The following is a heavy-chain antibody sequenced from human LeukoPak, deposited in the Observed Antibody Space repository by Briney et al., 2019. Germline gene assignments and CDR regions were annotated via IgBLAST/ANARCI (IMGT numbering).Heavy chain of an antibody. V-gene: IGHV4-61*01. Sequence: SETLSLTCTVSGGSVSSGSYYWSWIRQPPGKGLEWFGYIYYSGSTNYNPSLKSRVTISVDTSKNQFSLKLSSVTAADTAVYYCAREALGYCSSTSCYNWFDPWGQGTLVTVSS. CDR2: IYYSGST. CDR1: GGSVSSGSYY. J-gene: IGHJ5*02. CDR3: AREALGYCSSTSCYNWFDP. D-gene: IGHD2-2*01.